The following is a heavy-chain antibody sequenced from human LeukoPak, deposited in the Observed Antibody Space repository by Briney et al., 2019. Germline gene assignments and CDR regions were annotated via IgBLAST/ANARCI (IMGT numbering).Heavy chain of an antibody. D-gene: IGHD3-22*01. Sequence: GASVKVSRKASGGTFSSYAISGVRQAPGQGLEWMGGIIPIFGTANYAQKFQGRVAITTDASTSTAYMELSSLRSEDTAVDYCARGPRGYYDSSGYYPHYYYYYMDVWGKGTTVTVSS. J-gene: IGHJ6*03. CDR2: IIPIFGTA. CDR3: ARGPRGYYDSSGYYPHYYYYYMDV. V-gene: IGHV1-69*05. CDR1: GGTFSSYA.